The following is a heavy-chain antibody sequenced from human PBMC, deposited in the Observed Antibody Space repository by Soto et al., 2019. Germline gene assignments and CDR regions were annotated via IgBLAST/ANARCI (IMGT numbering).Heavy chain of an antibody. CDR2: IYYSGST. V-gene: IGHV4-59*01. D-gene: IGHD2-2*01. CDR3: ARDAMNPGWYFDL. Sequence: SETLSLTCTVSGGSISSYYWSWIRQPPGKGLEWIGYIYYSGSTNYNPSLKSRVTISVDTSKNQLSLKLSSVTVADTAVYYCARDAMNPGWYFDLWGRGTLVTVSS. J-gene: IGHJ2*01. CDR1: GGSISSYY.